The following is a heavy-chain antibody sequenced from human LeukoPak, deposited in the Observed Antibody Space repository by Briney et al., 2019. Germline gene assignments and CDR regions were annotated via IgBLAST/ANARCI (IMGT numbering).Heavy chain of an antibody. V-gene: IGHV1-8*01. CDR1: GYTFTSYD. D-gene: IGHD3-16*02. J-gene: IGHJ4*02. CDR2: MNPNSGNT. CDR3: ARGHRYDYVWGSYRRPTDY. Sequence: ASVKVSCKASGYTFTSYDINWVRQATGQGLGWMGWMNPNSGNTGYAQKFQGRVTMTRNTSISTAYMELSSLRSEDTAVYYCARGHRYDYVWGSYRRPTDYWGQGTLVTVSS.